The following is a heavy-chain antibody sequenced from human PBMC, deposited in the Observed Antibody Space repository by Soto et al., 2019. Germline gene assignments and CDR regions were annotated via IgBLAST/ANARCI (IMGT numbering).Heavy chain of an antibody. CDR2: ISYRGTP. D-gene: IGHD6-13*01. J-gene: IGHJ5*02. CDR1: GGSFSSGAYY. CDR3: ARVSATGTRWFDP. Sequence: QVQLQESGPGLVKPSQNLSLTCTVSGGSFSSGAYYWSWVRRHPGMGLEWIGYISYRGTPCYNPSPNSRLTLSVDASKNKCSLRLSSVTAADTAVYYCARVSATGTRWFDPWGQGTLVTVSS. V-gene: IGHV4-31*03.